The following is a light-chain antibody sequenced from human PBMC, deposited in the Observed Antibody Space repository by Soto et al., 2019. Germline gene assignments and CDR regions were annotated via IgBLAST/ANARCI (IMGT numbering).Light chain of an antibody. CDR1: QSVGSY. CDR3: QQRSNWPWT. CDR2: DAS. J-gene: IGKJ1*01. V-gene: IGKV3-11*01. Sequence: ETVLTQSPAILSLSPGERATLSCRASQSVGSYLAWYQQKPCQAPRLLIYDASNRATGIPARFSGGGSGTDFTLTISSLEPEDFAIYFCQQRSNWPWTFGKGTKVEIK.